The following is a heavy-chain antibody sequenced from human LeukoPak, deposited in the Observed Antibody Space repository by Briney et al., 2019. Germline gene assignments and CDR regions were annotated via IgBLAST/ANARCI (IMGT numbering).Heavy chain of an antibody. J-gene: IGHJ4*02. CDR3: AGDRGDTLLVNPLDY. D-gene: IGHD5-18*01. CDR1: GFTFSSYA. V-gene: IGHV3-30*03. CDR2: ISYDGNNK. Sequence: GASLRLSCAASGFTFSSYAMHWVRQAPGKGLEWVAVISYDGNNKYYADSVKGRFTISRDNSKNTLYLQMNSLRTEDTAVYYCAGDRGDTLLVNPLDYWGQGTLVTVSA.